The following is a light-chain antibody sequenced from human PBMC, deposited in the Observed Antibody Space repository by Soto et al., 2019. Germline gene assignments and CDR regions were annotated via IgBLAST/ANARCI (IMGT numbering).Light chain of an antibody. CDR1: QSIVTY. V-gene: IGKV1-39*01. J-gene: IGKJ1*01. CDR2: AAS. CDR3: QQSYSTPLRT. Sequence: DIQMTQSPSSLSASVGDRVTITCRASQSIVTYLNWYLQKPGKAPKLLINAASNLQSGVPSRFSGSGSGTDFTLSISSLQPEDFATYYCQQSYSTPLRTFGQGTKVDIK.